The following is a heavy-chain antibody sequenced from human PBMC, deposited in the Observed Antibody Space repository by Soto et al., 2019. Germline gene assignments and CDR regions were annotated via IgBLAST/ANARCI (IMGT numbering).Heavy chain of an antibody. J-gene: IGHJ4*02. CDR1: GFTFSNAW. Sequence: VQLVESGGGLEKPGGSVRLSCAASGFTFSNAWMSWVRQAPGKGLEWVGRIKSKSAGGTTEYDAPVKDRFTISRDDSKNTLYLQMNSLKIEDTAVYYCARGHRSSGKIFDSWGQGTLVTVSS. V-gene: IGHV3-15*01. D-gene: IGHD3-22*01. CDR2: IKSKSAGGTT. CDR3: ARGHRSSGKIFDS.